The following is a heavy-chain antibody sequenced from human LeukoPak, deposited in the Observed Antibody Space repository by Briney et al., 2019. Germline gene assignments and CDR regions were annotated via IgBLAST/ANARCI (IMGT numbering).Heavy chain of an antibody. D-gene: IGHD3-22*01. CDR2: MNPNSGNT. CDR3: ARGRDYYDSSGYYLVLHIFDY. V-gene: IGHV1-8*01. Sequence: ASVKVSCKASGYTFTSYDINWVRQATGQGLEWMGWMNPNSGNTGYAQKFQGGVTMTRNTSISTAYMELSSLRSEDTAVYYCARGRDYYDSSGYYLVLHIFDYWGQGTLVTVSS. J-gene: IGHJ4*02. CDR1: GYTFTSYD.